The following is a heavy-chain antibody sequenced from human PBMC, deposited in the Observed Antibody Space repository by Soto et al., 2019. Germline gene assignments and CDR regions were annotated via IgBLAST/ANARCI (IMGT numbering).Heavy chain of an antibody. D-gene: IGHD6-13*01. Sequence: QVQLVQSGAEVKKPGASVKVSCKASDYTFTSYGISWVRQAPGQGLEWMGWISTYNGNTNYARKLQGRVNMTTDTSTSTAYMELRSLESDDTAVYYCAREITAAGPSCCNPWGQVTLVTVSS. CDR1: DYTFTSYG. J-gene: IGHJ5*02. V-gene: IGHV1-18*01. CDR2: ISTYNGNT. CDR3: AREITAAGPSCCNP.